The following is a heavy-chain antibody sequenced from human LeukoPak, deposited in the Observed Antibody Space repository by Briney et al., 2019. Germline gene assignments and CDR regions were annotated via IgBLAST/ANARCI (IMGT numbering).Heavy chain of an antibody. CDR3: AKVLRYYDILTGYRHDLDS. D-gene: IGHD3-9*01. CDR2: ISGSGGST. Sequence: GGSLRLSCAASGFTFSSYGMSWVRQAPGKGLEWVSAISGSGGSTYYADSVKGRFTFSRDNSKNTLYLQMNSLRAEDTAVYYCAKVLRYYDILTGYRHDLDSWGQGTLVTVSS. V-gene: IGHV3-23*01. J-gene: IGHJ4*02. CDR1: GFTFSSYG.